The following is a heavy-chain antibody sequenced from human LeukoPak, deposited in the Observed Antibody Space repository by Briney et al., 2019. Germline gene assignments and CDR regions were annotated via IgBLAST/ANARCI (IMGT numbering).Heavy chain of an antibody. V-gene: IGHV3-30*02. Sequence: GGSLRLSCAASGFTFTTCGMHWVRQAPGKGLEWVAFIQFDGSNKYYADSVKGRFTISRDTSKNTLYLQMNSLRPEDTAVYYCAKAAGYCSTTSCPGDYWGQGILVTVSS. J-gene: IGHJ4*02. CDR1: GFTFTTCG. CDR2: IQFDGSNK. CDR3: AKAAGYCSTTSCPGDY. D-gene: IGHD2-2*01.